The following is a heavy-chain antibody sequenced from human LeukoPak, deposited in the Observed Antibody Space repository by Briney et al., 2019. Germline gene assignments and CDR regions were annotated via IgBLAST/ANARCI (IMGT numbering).Heavy chain of an antibody. D-gene: IGHD3-3*01. J-gene: IGHJ4*02. CDR2: IKSKTDGGTT. V-gene: IGHV3-15*07. Sequence: GGSPRLSCVASGFSFNDYSMNWVRQAPGKGLEWVGRIKSKTDGGTTDYAAPVKGRFTISRDDSKNTLYLQMNSLKTEDTAVYYCTTGDDVLRSLEWSHYFDYWGQGTLVTVSS. CDR1: GFSFNDYS. CDR3: TTGDDVLRSLEWSHYFDY.